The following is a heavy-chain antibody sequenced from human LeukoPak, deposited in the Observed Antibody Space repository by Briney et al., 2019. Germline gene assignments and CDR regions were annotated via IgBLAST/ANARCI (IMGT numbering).Heavy chain of an antibody. CDR1: GGSISSYY. Sequence: SETLSLTCTASGGSISSYYWSWIRQPPGKGLEWIGYIYYSGSTNYNPSLKSRVTISVDKSKNQFSLKLSSVTAADTAVYYCASVKKLGDSYYYYYYMDVWGKGTTVTVSS. CDR3: ASVKKLGDSYYYYYYMDV. CDR2: IYYSGST. V-gene: IGHV4-59*12. D-gene: IGHD3-10*01. J-gene: IGHJ6*03.